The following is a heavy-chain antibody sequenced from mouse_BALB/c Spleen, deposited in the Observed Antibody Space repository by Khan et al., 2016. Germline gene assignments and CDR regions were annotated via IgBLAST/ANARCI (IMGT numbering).Heavy chain of an antibody. V-gene: IGHV3-2*02. J-gene: IGHJ4*01. CDR3: ARGYYGSSYAMDY. D-gene: IGHD1-1*01. CDR2: ISYSGST. Sequence: EVQLQESGPGLVKPSQSLSLTCTVTGYSITSDYAWNWIRQFPGNKLEWMGYISYSGSTSYNPSLKSRISITRDTSTNQFFLQLNSVTTEDTATYYCARGYYGSSYAMDYWGQGTSVTVSS. CDR1: GYSITSDYA.